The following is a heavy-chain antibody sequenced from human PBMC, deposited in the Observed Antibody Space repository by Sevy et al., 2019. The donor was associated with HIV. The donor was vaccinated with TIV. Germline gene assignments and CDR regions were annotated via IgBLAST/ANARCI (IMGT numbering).Heavy chain of an antibody. D-gene: IGHD2-21*02. CDR3: AKTLQKLPFHPHYFDY. J-gene: IGHJ4*02. Sequence: GGSLRLSCAASGFTLGSYTMNWVRQAPGEGLEWVASISATGGSTYYADSVKGRFTISRDVSKGLLYLEMNSLTAEDTAIFYCAKTLQKLPFHPHYFDYWGQGTLVTVSS. CDR1: GFTLGSYT. V-gene: IGHV3-23*01. CDR2: ISATGGST.